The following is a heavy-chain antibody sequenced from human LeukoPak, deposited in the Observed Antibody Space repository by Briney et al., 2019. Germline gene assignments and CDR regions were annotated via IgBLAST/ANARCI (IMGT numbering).Heavy chain of an antibody. CDR2: ISYDGPNK. J-gene: IGHJ4*02. V-gene: IGHV3-30*18. CDR1: GFTLSSYS. Sequence: GGSLRLSCAVSGFTLSSYSMNWVRQAPGKGLEWVAAISYDGPNKNYADSVKGRFTISRDNSKNTLYLQMNSLRAEDTAVYYCAKDSSNCSGGSCYSELTRCWGQGTLVTVSS. CDR3: AKDSSNCSGGSCYSELTRC. D-gene: IGHD2-15*01.